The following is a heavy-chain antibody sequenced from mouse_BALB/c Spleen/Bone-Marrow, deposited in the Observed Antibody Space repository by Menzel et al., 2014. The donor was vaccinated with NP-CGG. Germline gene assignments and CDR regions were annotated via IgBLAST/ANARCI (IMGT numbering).Heavy chain of an antibody. J-gene: IGHJ4*01. CDR2: INPSNGGT. CDR3: TRRSLLSDYYSMDY. D-gene: IGHD2-10*01. CDR1: GYTFTSYY. Sequence: QVQLKQSGAELVKPGASVKLSCKASGYTFTSYYLYWVKQRPGQGLEWIGEINPSNGGTKFNERFKSKASLTVDKSSSTAYIQLNILTSNHSAVYYCTRRSLLSDYYSMDYWGQGTSATVSS. V-gene: IGHV1S81*02.